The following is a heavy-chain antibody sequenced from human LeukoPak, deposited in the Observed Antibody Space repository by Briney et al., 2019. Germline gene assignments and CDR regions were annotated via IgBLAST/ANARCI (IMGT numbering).Heavy chain of an antibody. J-gene: IGHJ4*02. CDR3: ARDASILYSGSYYLDS. D-gene: IGHD5-12*01. CDR2: IKYDGSER. Sequence: GGSLRLPCVASGFIFSSYWMSWVRQAPGKGLEWVANIKYDGSERNYADSVMGRITISRDNAKNSLYPQMNSLRAEDTAVYYCARDASILYSGSYYLDSWGQGTLVIVSS. V-gene: IGHV3-7*03. CDR1: GFIFSSYW.